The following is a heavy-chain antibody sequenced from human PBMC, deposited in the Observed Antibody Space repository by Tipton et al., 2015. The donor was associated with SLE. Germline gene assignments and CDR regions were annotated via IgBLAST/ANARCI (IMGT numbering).Heavy chain of an antibody. Sequence: FTISRDNSKNMLYLEMNSLRAEDTAVYYCATYESSWSSFDYWGQGTLVTVSA. V-gene: IGHV3-30*06. J-gene: IGHJ4*02. D-gene: IGHD6-13*01. CDR3: ATYESSWSSFDY.